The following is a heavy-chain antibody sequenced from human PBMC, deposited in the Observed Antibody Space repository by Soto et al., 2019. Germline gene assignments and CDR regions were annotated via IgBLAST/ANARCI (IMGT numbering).Heavy chain of an antibody. CDR2: ISSSSSRI. J-gene: IGHJ4*02. V-gene: IGHV3-21*04. Sequence: PGGSLRLSCAASGFAFSSYSMNWVRQAPGKGLEWVSYISSSSSRIEYADSVKGRFTISRDNSKNTLYLQMNSLRTEDTAVYYSAKSLGSNWYEADYWGQGTLVTVSS. CDR3: AKSLGSNWYEADY. CDR1: GFAFSSYS. D-gene: IGHD6-13*01.